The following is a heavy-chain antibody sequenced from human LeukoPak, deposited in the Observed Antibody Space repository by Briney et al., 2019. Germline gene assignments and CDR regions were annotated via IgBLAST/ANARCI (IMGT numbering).Heavy chain of an antibody. D-gene: IGHD3-22*01. V-gene: IGHV3-64*01. CDR1: GFTFSSYE. CDR3: ARDYYDSSGYVEPVNAFDI. Sequence: GGSLRLSCAASGFTFSSYEMNWVRQAPGKGLEDVSGISRKGGSTYSANSVKGRFTISRDNSKNTLYLQMGSLRAEDVAVYYCARDYYDSSGYVEPVNAFDIWGQGTMVTVSS. CDR2: ISRKGGST. J-gene: IGHJ3*02.